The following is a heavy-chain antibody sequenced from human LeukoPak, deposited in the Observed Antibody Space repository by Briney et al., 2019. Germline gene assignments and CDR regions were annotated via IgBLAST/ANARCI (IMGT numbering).Heavy chain of an antibody. CDR3: ARRSRYYDSSGYYDGYYYYMDV. Sequence: SETLSLTCTVSGGSISSYYWSWIRQPPGKGLEWIGYIYYSGSTNYNPSLKSRVTISVDTSKNQISLKLSSVTAADTAVYYCARRSRYYDSSGYYDGYYYYMDVWGKGTTVTVSS. D-gene: IGHD3-22*01. CDR1: GGSISSYY. CDR2: IYYSGST. J-gene: IGHJ6*03. V-gene: IGHV4-59*01.